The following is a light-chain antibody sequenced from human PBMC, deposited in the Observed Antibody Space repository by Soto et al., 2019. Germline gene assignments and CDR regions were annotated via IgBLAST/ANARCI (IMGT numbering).Light chain of an antibody. Sequence: QSVLTQPPSVSAAPGQKVNISCSGSSSNIGGNSVSWYQQLPGTAPKLLIYDDNKRPSGIPDLFSGSKSGTSATLGITGFQTGDEADYDCGSWDSSLSAYVFGTGTKVTVL. V-gene: IGLV1-51*01. CDR3: GSWDSSLSAYV. CDR2: DDN. CDR1: SSNIGGNS. J-gene: IGLJ1*01.